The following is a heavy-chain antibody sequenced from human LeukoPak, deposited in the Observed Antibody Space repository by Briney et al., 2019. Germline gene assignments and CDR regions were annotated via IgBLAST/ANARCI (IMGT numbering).Heavy chain of an antibody. J-gene: IGHJ4*02. CDR1: GGTFSSYA. D-gene: IGHD3-22*01. CDR2: IIPIFGTA. Sequence: ASVKVSCKASGGTFSSYAISWVRQAPGQGLEWMGGIIPIFGTANYAQKFQGRVTITADKSTSTAYMELSSLRSEDTAVYYCARDQYYDSSGYPRRYFDYWGQGTLVTVSS. V-gene: IGHV1-69*06. CDR3: ARDQYYDSSGYPRRYFDY.